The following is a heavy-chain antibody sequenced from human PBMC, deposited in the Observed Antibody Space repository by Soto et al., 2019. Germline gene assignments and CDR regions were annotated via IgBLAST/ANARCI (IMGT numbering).Heavy chain of an antibody. CDR1: GGSFSGYY. Sequence: QVQLQQWGAGLLKPSETLSLTCAVYGGSFSGYYWSWIRQPPGKGLEWIGEINHSGSTNYNPSLKSRVTISVDTSKTQFSLKLSSVTAADTAVYYCARGIAAAGGPADYWGQGTLVTVSS. V-gene: IGHV4-34*01. CDR2: INHSGST. D-gene: IGHD6-13*01. J-gene: IGHJ4*02. CDR3: ARGIAAAGGPADY.